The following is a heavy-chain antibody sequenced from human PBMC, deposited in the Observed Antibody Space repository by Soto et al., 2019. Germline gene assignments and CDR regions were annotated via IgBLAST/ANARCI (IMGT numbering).Heavy chain of an antibody. J-gene: IGHJ4*02. V-gene: IGHV4-39*01. Sequence: SETLSLTCTVAGGSISRSTYYWGWLRQPPGKGLEWIGSIYYSGSTYYNPSLKSRVTISVDTSKNQFSLKLSSVTAADTAVYYCARQITMIVVVNRAPLTDWGQGTLVTVS. CDR1: GGSISRSTYY. CDR2: IYYSGST. CDR3: ARQITMIVVVNRAPLTD. D-gene: IGHD3-22*01.